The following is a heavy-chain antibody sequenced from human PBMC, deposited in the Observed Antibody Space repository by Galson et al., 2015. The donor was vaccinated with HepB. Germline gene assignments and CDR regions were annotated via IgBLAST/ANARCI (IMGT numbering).Heavy chain of an antibody. V-gene: IGHV3-23*01. Sequence: SLRLSCAASGFTFSRYAMSWVRQAPGKGLEWVSAISGSGGGTYYADSVKGRFTISRDNSKNTLYLQMNSLRAEDTAVYYCARDRSGYFQHWGQGTLVTVSS. CDR2: ISGSGGGT. CDR3: ARDRSGYFQH. J-gene: IGHJ1*01. CDR1: GFTFSRYA. D-gene: IGHD3-10*01.